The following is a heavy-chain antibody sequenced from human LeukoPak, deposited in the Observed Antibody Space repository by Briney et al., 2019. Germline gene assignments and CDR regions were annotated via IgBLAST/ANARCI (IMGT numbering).Heavy chain of an antibody. CDR3: ARALRGYSYGYPT. Sequence: GGSLRLSCAASGFTFSSYAMSWVRQAPGKGLEWVSYISSSGSTIYYADSVKGRFTISRDNAKNSLYLQMNSLRAEDTAVYYCARALRGYSYGYPTWGQGTLVTVSS. V-gene: IGHV3-48*04. D-gene: IGHD5-18*01. CDR2: ISSSGSTI. J-gene: IGHJ5*02. CDR1: GFTFSSYA.